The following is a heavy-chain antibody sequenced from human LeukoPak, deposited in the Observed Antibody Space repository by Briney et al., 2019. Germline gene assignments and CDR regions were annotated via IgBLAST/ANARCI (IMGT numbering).Heavy chain of an antibody. CDR2: ISYDGSNK. CDR3: ARESNYYDSSGYYPYYFDY. V-gene: IGHV3-30*03. CDR1: GFTFSSYS. D-gene: IGHD3-22*01. Sequence: GGSLRLSCAASGFTFSSYSMNWVRQAPGKGLEWVAVISYDGSNKYYADSVKGRFTISRDSSKNTLYLQMNSLRAEDTAVYYCARESNYYDSSGYYPYYFDYWGQGTLVTVSS. J-gene: IGHJ4*02.